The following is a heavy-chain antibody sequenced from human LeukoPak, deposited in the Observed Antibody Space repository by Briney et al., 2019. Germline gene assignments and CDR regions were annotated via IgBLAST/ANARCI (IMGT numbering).Heavy chain of an antibody. V-gene: IGHV3-74*03. CDR1: GFTFSSYW. CDR2: IGGGASDT. Sequence: GGSLRLSCAASGFTFSSYWMHWVRQAPGKGLEWVAAIGGGASDTKYADSVMGRFTISRDIFRNTLYLQMNSLRAEDTAVYYCARAPKFRLVGVPKGPFDPWGQGTLVTVSS. CDR3: ARAPKFRLVGVPKGPFDP. J-gene: IGHJ5*02. D-gene: IGHD1-26*01.